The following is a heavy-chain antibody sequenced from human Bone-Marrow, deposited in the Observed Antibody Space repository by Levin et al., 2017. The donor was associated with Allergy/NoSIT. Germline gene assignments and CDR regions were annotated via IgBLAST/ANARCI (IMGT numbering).Heavy chain of an antibody. CDR2: IYYSGST. V-gene: IGHV4-59*01. CDR3: AGGYDSSGYPDFDY. J-gene: IGHJ4*02. D-gene: IGHD3-22*01. Sequence: PSETLSLTCTVSGGSISSYYWSWIRQPPGKGLEWIGYIYYSGSTNYNPSLKSRVTISVDTSKNQFSLKLSSVTAADTAVYYCAGGYDSSGYPDFDYWGQGTLVTVSS. CDR1: GGSISSYY.